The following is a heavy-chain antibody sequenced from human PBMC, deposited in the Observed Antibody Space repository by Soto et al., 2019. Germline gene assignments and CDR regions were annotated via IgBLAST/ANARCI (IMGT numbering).Heavy chain of an antibody. CDR2: ISGSGGST. J-gene: IGHJ6*03. Sequence: GGSLRLSCAASGFTFSSYAMSWVRQAPGKGLGWVSAISGSGGSTYYADSVKGRFTISRDNSKNTLYLQMNSLRAEDTAVYYCAKARGRYCSGGSCSSYYYYMDVWGKGTTVTVSS. CDR1: GFTFSSYA. D-gene: IGHD2-15*01. V-gene: IGHV3-23*01. CDR3: AKARGRYCSGGSCSSYYYYMDV.